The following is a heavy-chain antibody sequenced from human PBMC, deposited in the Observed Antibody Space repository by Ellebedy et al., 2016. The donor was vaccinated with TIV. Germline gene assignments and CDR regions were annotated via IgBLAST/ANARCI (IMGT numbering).Heavy chain of an antibody. Sequence: MPSETLSLTCTVSGGSISSYYWSWIRQPAGKGLEWIGRIYSNGSTNYNPSLKSRVTMSVDTSKNQFSLNLSSVTAADTAVYYFARDPALPKGRFDTWGQGTLVTVSS. J-gene: IGHJ5*02. CDR2: IYSNGST. V-gene: IGHV4-4*07. CDR3: ARDPALPKGRFDT. CDR1: GGSISSYY.